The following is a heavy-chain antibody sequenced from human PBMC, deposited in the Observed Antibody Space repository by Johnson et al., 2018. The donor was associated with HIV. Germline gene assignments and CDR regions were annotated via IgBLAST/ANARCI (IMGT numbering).Heavy chain of an antibody. CDR2: ISGSGGST. CDR1: GFTFSSYA. J-gene: IGHJ3*02. D-gene: IGHD1-14*01. CDR3: AKDACSPDDAFDI. V-gene: IGHV3-23*04. Sequence: EQLVESGGGLVQPGGSLRLSCAASGFTFSSYAMSWVRQAPGKGLEWVSAISGSGGSTYYADSVKGRFTISRDNSKNTLYLQMNTLRAEDTAVYYWAKDACSPDDAFDIWGQGTMVTVSS.